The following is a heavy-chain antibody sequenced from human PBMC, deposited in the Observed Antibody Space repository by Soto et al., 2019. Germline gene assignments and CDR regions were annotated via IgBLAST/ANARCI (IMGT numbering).Heavy chain of an antibody. CDR2: IWYDGSNE. Sequence: GGSLRLSCAASGFSFSNFGMHWVRQAPGKGLEWVAVIWYDGSNEYYADSVKGRFTISKDNSKNTLYLQMNSLRAEDTAVYYCARDDIPGRAVATYGMDVWGQGTTVTVSS. J-gene: IGHJ6*02. V-gene: IGHV3-33*01. CDR1: GFSFSNFG. D-gene: IGHD6-19*01. CDR3: ARDDIPGRAVATYGMDV.